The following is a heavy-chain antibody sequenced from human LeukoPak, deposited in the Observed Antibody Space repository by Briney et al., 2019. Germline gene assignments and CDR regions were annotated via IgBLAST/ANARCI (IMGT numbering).Heavy chain of an antibody. V-gene: IGHV3-23*01. D-gene: IGHD3-16*02. Sequence: GGSLRLSCAASGFTFSNYAMSWVRQAPGKGLEWVSAISGSGGSTYYADSVKGRFTISRDNSKNTLYLQMNSLRAEDTAVYYCATYRRGPSYFFDYWGQGTLVTVSS. J-gene: IGHJ4*02. CDR3: ATYRRGPSYFFDY. CDR2: ISGSGGST. CDR1: GFTFSNYA.